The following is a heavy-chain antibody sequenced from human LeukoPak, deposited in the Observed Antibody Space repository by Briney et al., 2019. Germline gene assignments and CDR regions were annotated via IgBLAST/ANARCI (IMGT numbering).Heavy chain of an antibody. V-gene: IGHV1-58*02. CDR2: IVVGSGNT. CDR1: GFTFTTSA. Sequence: SVKVSCKASGFTFTTSAMQWVRQARGQHLEWIGWIVVGSGNTNYAQKFQERVTITRDMSTSTAYMDLSSLRSEATAVYYCAAKNYYYDSSGYYHWGQGTLVTVSS. CDR3: AAKNYYYDSSGYYH. J-gene: IGHJ5*02. D-gene: IGHD3-22*01.